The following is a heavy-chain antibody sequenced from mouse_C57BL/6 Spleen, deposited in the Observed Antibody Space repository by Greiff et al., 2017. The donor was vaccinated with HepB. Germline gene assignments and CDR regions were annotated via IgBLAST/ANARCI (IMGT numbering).Heavy chain of an antibody. D-gene: IGHD1-1*01. J-gene: IGHJ3*01. CDR3: ARGKNYEGLFAY. CDR2: IDPSDSYT. CDR1: GYTFTSYW. Sequence: QVQLQQPGAELVRPGTSVKLSCKASGYTFTSYWMHWVKQRPGQGLEWIGVIDPSDSYTNYNQKFKGKATLTVDTSSSTAYMQLSSLTSEDSAVYYRARGKNYEGLFAYWGQGTLVTVSA. V-gene: IGHV1-59*01.